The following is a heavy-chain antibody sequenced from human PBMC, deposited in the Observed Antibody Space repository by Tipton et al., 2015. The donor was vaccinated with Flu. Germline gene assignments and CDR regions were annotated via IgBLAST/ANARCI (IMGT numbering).Heavy chain of an antibody. D-gene: IGHD4-11*01. V-gene: IGHV4-38-2*01. CDR3: ARRDYSNYVSDPKSWFDP. CDR1: GDSISSDYY. J-gene: IGHJ5*02. Sequence: TLSLTCAVSGDSISSDYYWARIRQFRGKGLEWIGTVARTRDSIYNPSLKSRVTLSVDTSKNQFSLKMKSVTATDMAVYYCARRDYSNYVSDPKSWFDPWGQGTLVAVSS. CDR2: VARTRDS.